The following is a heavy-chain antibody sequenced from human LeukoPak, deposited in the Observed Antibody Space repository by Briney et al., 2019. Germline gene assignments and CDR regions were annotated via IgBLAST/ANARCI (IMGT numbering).Heavy chain of an antibody. V-gene: IGHV4-61*02. CDR3: ARSRYSSSWYTRYYFDY. D-gene: IGHD6-13*01. Sequence: PSQTLSLTCTVSGGSISSGSYYWSWIRQPAGKGLEWIGRIYTSGSTNYNPSLKSRVTMSVDTSKNQFSLKLSSVTAADTAVYYCARSRYSSSWYTRYYFDYWGQGTLVTVSS. J-gene: IGHJ4*02. CDR2: IYTSGST. CDR1: GGSISSGSYY.